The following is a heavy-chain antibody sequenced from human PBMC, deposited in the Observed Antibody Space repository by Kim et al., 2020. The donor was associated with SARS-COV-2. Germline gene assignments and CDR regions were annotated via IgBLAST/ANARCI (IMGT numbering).Heavy chain of an antibody. V-gene: IGHV3-49*03. J-gene: IGHJ3*02. CDR1: GFTFGDYA. D-gene: IGHD3-22*01. Sequence: GGSLRLSCTASGFTFGDYAMSWFRQAPGKGLEWVGFIRSKAYGGTTEYAASVKGRFTISRDDSKSIAYLQMNSLKTEDTAVYYCTRGILPDDSYRGAFDIWGQGTMVTVSS. CDR3: TRGILPDDSYRGAFDI. CDR2: IRSKAYGGTT.